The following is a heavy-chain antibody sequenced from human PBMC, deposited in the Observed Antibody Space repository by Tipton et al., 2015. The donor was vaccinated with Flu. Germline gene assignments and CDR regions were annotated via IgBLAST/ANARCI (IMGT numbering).Heavy chain of an antibody. CDR1: GYTFTRND. V-gene: IGHV1-8*03. Sequence: QLVQSGAEVKNPGASVKVSCKASGYTFTRNDLVWVRQASGQGLEWMGWMNPNSGDTGYAQKFQGRVTITRKTSISTAYMELSSLRSEDTAVYYCARLGYSGYDLDYWGQGTLVSVSS. D-gene: IGHD5-12*01. CDR2: MNPNSGDT. J-gene: IGHJ4*02. CDR3: ARLGYSGYDLDY.